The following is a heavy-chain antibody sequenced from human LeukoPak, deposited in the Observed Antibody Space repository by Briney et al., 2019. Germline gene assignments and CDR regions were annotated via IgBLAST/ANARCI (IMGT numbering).Heavy chain of an antibody. CDR1: GYTFTSYY. CDR3: ARDHRHTAMDY. V-gene: IGHV1-46*01. J-gene: IGHJ4*02. D-gene: IGHD5-18*01. Sequence: ASVKVSCEASGYTFTSYYMHWVRQAPGQGLEWMGIINPSGGSTSYAQKFQGRVTMTRDTSTSTVYMELSSLRSEDTAVYYCARDHRHTAMDYWGQGTLVTVSS. CDR2: INPSGGST.